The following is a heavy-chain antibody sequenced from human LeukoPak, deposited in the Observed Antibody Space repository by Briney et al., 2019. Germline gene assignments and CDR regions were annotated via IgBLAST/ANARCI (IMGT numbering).Heavy chain of an antibody. CDR3: ARAQRYITIFGVVIMLAFDI. D-gene: IGHD3-3*01. Sequence: SETLSLTCTVSGGSISSSSYYGGWIRQPPGKGLEWIGSIYYSGSTYYNPSLKSRVTISVDTSKNQFSLKLSSVTAADTAVYYCARAQRYITIFGVVIMLAFDIWGQGTMVTVSS. V-gene: IGHV4-39*01. CDR1: GGSISSSSYY. J-gene: IGHJ3*02. CDR2: IYYSGST.